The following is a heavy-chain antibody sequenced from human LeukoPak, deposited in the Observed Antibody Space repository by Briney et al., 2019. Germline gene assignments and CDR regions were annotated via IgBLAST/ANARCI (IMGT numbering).Heavy chain of an antibody. CDR3: AKYAGAYYDFWSGYYFDY. J-gene: IGHJ4*02. CDR2: ISDST. Sequence: GGSLRLSCAASGFTFSSYAMSWVRQAPGKGLEWVSAISDSTYYADSVKGRFAISRDNSKNTLSLQMNRLRAEDTAVYYCAKYAGAYYDFWSGYYFDYWGQGTLVTVSS. CDR1: GFTFSSYA. D-gene: IGHD3-3*01. V-gene: IGHV3-23*01.